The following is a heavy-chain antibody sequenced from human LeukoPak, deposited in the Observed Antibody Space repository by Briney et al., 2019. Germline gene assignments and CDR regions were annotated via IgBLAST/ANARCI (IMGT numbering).Heavy chain of an antibody. CDR1: GFSISTSNYY. D-gene: IGHD3-10*01. J-gene: IGHJ6*03. CDR2: IYYSGST. CDR3: ARAGGYYGAGSTSIYYYYYMDV. Sequence: SETLSLTCTVSGFSISTSNYYWGWIRQPPGKGLEWLGSIYYSGSTYYNPSIKSRVSISVHTSKTQFSLKLSSVTAADTAVYYCARAGGYYGAGSTSIYYYYYMDVWGKGTTVTVSS. V-gene: IGHV4-39*07.